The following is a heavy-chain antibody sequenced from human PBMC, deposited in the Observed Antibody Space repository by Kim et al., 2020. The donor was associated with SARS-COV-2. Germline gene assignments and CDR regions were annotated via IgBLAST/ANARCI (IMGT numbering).Heavy chain of an antibody. CDR3: ARRSNLGYCSGSHCYYYYAMDV. CDR1: GGAFSGFY. Sequence: SETLSLTCGVYGGAFSGFYWSWIRQPPGKGLEWIGGINLPGSTNYNPSLKNRVTISVDTSKNQFSLKLSFVTAADAAVYYCARRSNLGYCSGSHCYYYYAMDVWGQGTTVTVSS. D-gene: IGHD2-15*01. CDR2: INLPGST. V-gene: IGHV4-34*01. J-gene: IGHJ6*02.